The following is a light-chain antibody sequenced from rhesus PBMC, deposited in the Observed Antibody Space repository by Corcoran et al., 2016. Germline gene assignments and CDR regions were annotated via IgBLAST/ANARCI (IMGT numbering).Light chain of an antibody. V-gene: IGKV3-24*04. CDR3: LQSSNWPYS. J-gene: IGKJ2*01. Sequence: EIVMTQSPATLALSPGERATLSCRASQSVSSYLAWYQQKPGQAPRLLIYGASSGATGIPARFSGSGSGTEFTLTISSLEPEDVGVDFCLQSSNWPYSFGQGTKVEIK. CDR1: QSVSSY. CDR2: GAS.